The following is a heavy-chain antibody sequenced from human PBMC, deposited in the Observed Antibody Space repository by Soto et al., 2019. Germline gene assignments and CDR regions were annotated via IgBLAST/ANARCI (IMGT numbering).Heavy chain of an antibody. J-gene: IGHJ3*02. D-gene: IGHD4-17*01. Sequence: QVQLVESGGGVVQPGRSLRLSCAASGFTFSSYGMHWVRQAPGKGLEWVAVIWYDGSNKYYADSVKGRFTISRDNSKKTLYLHMTSLRAEDTAVYDCVRDCGGPSTVLGVFDIRGQGTMVTVSS. CDR2: IWYDGSNK. CDR1: GFTFSSYG. CDR3: VRDCGGPSTVLGVFDI. V-gene: IGHV3-33*01.